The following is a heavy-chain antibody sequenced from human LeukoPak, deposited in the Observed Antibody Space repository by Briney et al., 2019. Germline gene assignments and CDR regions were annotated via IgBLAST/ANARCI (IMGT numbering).Heavy chain of an antibody. CDR3: ARASRIQLWFNAFDI. CDR1: GGTFSSYA. V-gene: IGHV1-69*13. J-gene: IGHJ3*02. D-gene: IGHD5-18*01. CDR2: IIPIFGTA. Sequence: SVKVSCKASGGTFSSYAISWVRQAPGQGLEWMGGIIPIFGTANYAQKFQGRVTITADESTSTAYMELSSLRSEDTAVYYCARASRIQLWFNAFDIWGQGTMVTVSS.